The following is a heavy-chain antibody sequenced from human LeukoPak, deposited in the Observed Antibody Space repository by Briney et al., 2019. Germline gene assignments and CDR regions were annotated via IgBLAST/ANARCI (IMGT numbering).Heavy chain of an antibody. CDR1: GYTLTELS. Sequence: ASVKLSCKVSGYTLTELSMHWVRQAPGQGLEWVGGFDPEDGETIYAQKFQGRVTMTEDTSTDTAYMELNSLRSDDTAVYYCATDPGEIVPAAKGPRGDYCYGMDVWGQGTTVTVSS. V-gene: IGHV1-24*01. CDR2: FDPEDGET. D-gene: IGHD2-2*01. J-gene: IGHJ6*02. CDR3: ATDPGEIVPAAKGPRGDYCYGMDV.